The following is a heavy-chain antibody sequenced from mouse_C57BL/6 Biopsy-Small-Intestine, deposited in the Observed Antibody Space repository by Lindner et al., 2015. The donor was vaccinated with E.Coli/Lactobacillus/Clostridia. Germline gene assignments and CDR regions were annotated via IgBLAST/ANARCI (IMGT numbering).Heavy chain of an antibody. CDR3: AREYYDGYPPWLAY. V-gene: IGHV1-81*01. CDR1: DYTFTSYG. CDR2: IYPRSGNT. D-gene: IGHD2-3*01. J-gene: IGHJ3*01. Sequence: QLQESGAELARPGASVKLSCKASDYTFTSYGINWVKQRTGQGLEWIGEIYPRSGNTYYNEKFKGKATLTADKSSSTAYMELRSLTSEDSAVYFCAREYYDGYPPWLAYWGQGTLVTVSA.